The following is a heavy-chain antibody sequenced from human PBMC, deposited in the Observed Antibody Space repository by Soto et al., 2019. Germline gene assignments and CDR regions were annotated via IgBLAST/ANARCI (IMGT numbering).Heavy chain of an antibody. D-gene: IGHD1-7*01. CDR2: IYPGDSDT. Sequence: ESLKISCKGSGYSFTSYWIGWVRQMPGKGLEWMGIIYPGDSDTRYSPSFQGQVTISADKSISTAYLQWSSLKASDTAMYYCARSGKLELRHYYYYGMDVWGQGTTVTVSS. CDR3: ARSGKLELRHYYYYGMDV. V-gene: IGHV5-51*01. CDR1: GYSFTSYW. J-gene: IGHJ6*02.